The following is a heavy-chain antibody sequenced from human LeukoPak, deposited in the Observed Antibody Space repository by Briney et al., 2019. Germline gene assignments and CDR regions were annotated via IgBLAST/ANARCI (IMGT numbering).Heavy chain of an antibody. Sequence: SETLSLTCTVSGGSISSYYWSWIRQPAGKGLEWIGRIYTSGSTNYNPSLKSRVTMSVDTSKNQFSLKLSSVTAADTAVYYCASAYCSGGSCYPYSNLCFDYWGQGTLVTVSS. CDR1: GGSISSYY. J-gene: IGHJ4*02. V-gene: IGHV4-4*07. D-gene: IGHD2-15*01. CDR3: ASAYCSGGSCYPYSNLCFDY. CDR2: IYTSGST.